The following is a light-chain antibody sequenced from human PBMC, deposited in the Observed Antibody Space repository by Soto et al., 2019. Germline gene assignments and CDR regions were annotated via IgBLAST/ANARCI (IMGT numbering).Light chain of an antibody. J-gene: IGKJ2*01. V-gene: IGKV3-15*01. CDR2: DAS. CDR1: QTIDNT. Sequence: EVLMTQSPATLSLSPGDRATLSCRASQTIDNTLAWYQRKPGQAPRLLIYDASTRATGVPARFSGSGSGTDFTLTISSLQSEDFAVYYCQHYNYWPYTFGQGTKVAIK. CDR3: QHYNYWPYT.